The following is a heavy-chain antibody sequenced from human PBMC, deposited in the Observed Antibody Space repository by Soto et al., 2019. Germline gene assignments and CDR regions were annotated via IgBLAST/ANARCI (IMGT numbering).Heavy chain of an antibody. V-gene: IGHV5-10-1*01. J-gene: IGHJ4*02. CDR1: EYTFSKNW. Sequence: GESLKISCEGSEYTFSKNWIHWVRQMPGKGLEWMGRIHPTDSYAHYSPSFQGHVTISVDKSISTAFLQWSALEASDTAMYYCAIKYFYDSTGFHWGPGTLVTVS. CDR2: IHPTDSYA. CDR3: AIKYFYDSTGFH. D-gene: IGHD3-22*01.